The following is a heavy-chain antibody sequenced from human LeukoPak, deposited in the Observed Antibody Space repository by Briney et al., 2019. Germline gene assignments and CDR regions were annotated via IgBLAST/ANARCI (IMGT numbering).Heavy chain of an antibody. J-gene: IGHJ3*02. D-gene: IGHD3-16*02. CDR3: ARGGEAYDYVWGSYRLDDAFDI. Sequence: SETLSLTCAVYGGSFSGYYWSWIRQPPGKGLEWIGGINHSGSTNYNPSLKSRVTISVDTSKNQFSLKLSSVTAADTAVYYCARGGEAYDYVWGSYRLDDAFDIWGQGTVVTVSS. V-gene: IGHV4-34*01. CDR2: INHSGST. CDR1: GGSFSGYY.